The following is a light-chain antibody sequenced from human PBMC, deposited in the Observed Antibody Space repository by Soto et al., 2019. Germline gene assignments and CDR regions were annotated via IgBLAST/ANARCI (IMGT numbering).Light chain of an antibody. J-gene: IGKJ4*01. V-gene: IGKV3-20*01. Sequence: ETVLTQSPGTLSLSPGERATLSCRASQSVNSRFLAWYQQKPGQAPRLLIYGASTRATGIPDRFSGSGSGTDFTLTISRLEPEDFAVYYCQQYGSSPLTFGGGTKVDI. CDR3: QQYGSSPLT. CDR2: GAS. CDR1: QSVNSRF.